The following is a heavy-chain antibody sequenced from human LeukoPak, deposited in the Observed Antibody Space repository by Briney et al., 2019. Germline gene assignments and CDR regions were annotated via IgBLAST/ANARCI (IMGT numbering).Heavy chain of an antibody. V-gene: IGHV3-30*18. CDR2: ISYDGSNK. CDR3: AKDQGDYYDSSGYYNWFDP. Sequence: GGSLRLSCAASGFTFSSYGMHWVRQAPGKGLEWVAVISYDGSNKYYADSVKGRFTISRDNSKNTLYLQMNSLRAEDTAVYYCAKDQGDYYDSSGYYNWFDPWGQGTLVTVSS. J-gene: IGHJ5*02. D-gene: IGHD3-22*01. CDR1: GFTFSSYG.